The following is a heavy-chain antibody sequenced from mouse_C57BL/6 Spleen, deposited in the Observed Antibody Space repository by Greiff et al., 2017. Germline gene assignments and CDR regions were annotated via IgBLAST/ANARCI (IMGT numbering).Heavy chain of an antibody. D-gene: IGHD1-1*01. V-gene: IGHV5-6*02. J-gene: IGHJ1*03. CDR3: ARQGTTVVADWYFDV. CDR2: ISSGGSYT. Sequence: DVKLVESGGDLVKPGGSLKLSCAASGFTFSSYGMSWVRQTPDKRLEWVATISSGGSYTYYPDSVKGRFTISRDNAKNTLYLQMSSLKSEDTAMYYCARQGTTVVADWYFDVWGTGTTVTVSS. CDR1: GFTFSSYG.